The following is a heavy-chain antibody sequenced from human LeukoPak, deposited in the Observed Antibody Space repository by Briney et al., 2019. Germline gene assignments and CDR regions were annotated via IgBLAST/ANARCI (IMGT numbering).Heavy chain of an antibody. J-gene: IGHJ4*02. V-gene: IGHV3-48*04. CDR2: ISRSSGTI. CDR1: GFTFSSYN. CDR3: ARAFRDVIFDY. D-gene: IGHD5-24*01. Sequence: GGSLRLSCAASGFTFSSYNMNWVRQAPGKGLEWVSYISRSSGTIYYADSVKGRFTISRDNAKNSLYLQMNSLRAEDTAVYYCARAFRDVIFDYWGQGTLVTVSS.